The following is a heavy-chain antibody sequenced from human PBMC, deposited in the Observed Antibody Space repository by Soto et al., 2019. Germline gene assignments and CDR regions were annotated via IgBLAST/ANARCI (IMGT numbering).Heavy chain of an antibody. CDR2: ILPILGIA. V-gene: IGHV1-69*08. Sequence: QVQLVQSGAEVKKPGSSVKVSCKASGGTFSSYTISWVRQAPGQGLEWMGRILPILGIANYAQKFQGRVTITADKSTSTAYMELSSLRSEDTAVYYCARDRGDGYNNIWGQGTMVTVSS. CDR3: ARDRGDGYNNI. J-gene: IGHJ3*02. D-gene: IGHD5-12*01. CDR1: GGTFSSYT.